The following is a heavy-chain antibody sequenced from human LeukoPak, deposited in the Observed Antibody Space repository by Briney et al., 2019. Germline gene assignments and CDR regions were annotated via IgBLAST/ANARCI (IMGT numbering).Heavy chain of an antibody. D-gene: IGHD3-22*01. J-gene: IGHJ4*02. CDR2: INSDGSST. CDR1: GFTFSSYW. Sequence: PGGSLRLPCAASGFTFSSYWMHWVRQAPGKGLVWVSRINSDGSSTSYADSVKGRFTISRDNAKNTLYLQMNSLRAEDTAVYYCARVSYDSSGYYWRRTDYWGQGTLVTVSS. V-gene: IGHV3-74*01. CDR3: ARVSYDSSGYYWRRTDY.